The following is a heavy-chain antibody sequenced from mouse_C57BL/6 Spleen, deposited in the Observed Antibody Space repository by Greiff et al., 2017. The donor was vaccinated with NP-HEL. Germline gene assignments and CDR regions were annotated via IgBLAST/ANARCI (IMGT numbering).Heavy chain of an antibody. CDR2: IDPSDSYT. D-gene: IGHD4-1*01. Sequence: QVQLQQPGAELVMPGASVKLSCKASGYTFTSYWMHWVKQRPGQGLEWIGEIDPSDSYTNYNQKFKGKSTLTVDKSSSTAYMQLSSLTSEDSAVYYCARYWDDYFDYWGQGTTLTVSS. V-gene: IGHV1-69*01. J-gene: IGHJ2*01. CDR3: ARYWDDYFDY. CDR1: GYTFTSYW.